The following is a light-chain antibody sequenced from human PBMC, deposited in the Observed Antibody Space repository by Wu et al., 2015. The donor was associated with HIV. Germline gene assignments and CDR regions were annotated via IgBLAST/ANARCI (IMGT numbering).Light chain of an antibody. Sequence: EIVMTQSPATLSVSPGERVTLSCRASQSVSSNLAWYQQKPGQGPRLLIYGASTRATGIPARFSGSGSGTEFTLTISSLRSEDFALYYCQQYNNWPRTFGQGTKVEIK. CDR3: QQYNNWPRT. V-gene: IGKV3-15*01. CDR2: GAS. CDR1: QSVSSN. J-gene: IGKJ1*01.